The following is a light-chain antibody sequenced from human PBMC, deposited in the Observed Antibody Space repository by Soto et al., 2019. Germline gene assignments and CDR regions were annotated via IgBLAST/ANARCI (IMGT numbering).Light chain of an antibody. CDR2: DAS. Sequence: EIVLTQSPATLSLSPGETATLSCRASQSVSSSLAWYQQKPGQTPRLLIYDASNRATGLPARFSGSRSGTDFTLTVSSLDAEDFAVYYCQQRSSWPLPCGGGHKVEIK. CDR3: QQRSSWPLP. CDR1: QSVSSS. J-gene: IGKJ4*01. V-gene: IGKV3-11*01.